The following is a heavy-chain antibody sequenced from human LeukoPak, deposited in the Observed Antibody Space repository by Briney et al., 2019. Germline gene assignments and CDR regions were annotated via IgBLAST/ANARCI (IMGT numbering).Heavy chain of an antibody. V-gene: IGHV4-30-4*01. J-gene: IGHJ4*02. D-gene: IGHD6-13*01. Sequence: SETLSLTCTVSGGSISSGDYYWSWIRQPPGKGLEWIGYIYYSGSTYYNPSLKSRVTISVDTSKNQFSLKLSSVTAADTAVYYCARAPPSSSWYGWRTVIAAAFDYWGQGTLVTVSS. CDR1: GGSISSGDYY. CDR3: ARAPPSSSWYGWRTVIAAAFDY. CDR2: IYYSGST.